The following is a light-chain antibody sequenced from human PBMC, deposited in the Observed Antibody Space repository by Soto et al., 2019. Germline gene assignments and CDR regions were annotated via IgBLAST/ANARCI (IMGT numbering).Light chain of an antibody. Sequence: VMPKSPATLSLSPGERATLSCRASQSVSNNVAWYQQKPGQAPRLLIYGASSRATGIPDRFSGSGSGTDFTLTISRLEPEEFAVYYCQKYGSSRWTVGHGNKVDIK. CDR1: QSVSNN. J-gene: IGKJ1*01. CDR3: QKYGSSRWT. V-gene: IGKV3-20*01. CDR2: GAS.